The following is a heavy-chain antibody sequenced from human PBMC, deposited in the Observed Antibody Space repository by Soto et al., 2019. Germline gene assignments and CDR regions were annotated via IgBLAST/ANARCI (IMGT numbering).Heavy chain of an antibody. J-gene: IGHJ4*02. D-gene: IGHD6-13*01. CDR2: VSGSGGST. CDR3: ARRGPGTYFDY. CDR1: GFTFSSYA. Sequence: EVQLLESGGGLVQPGGSLRLSCAASGFTFSSYAMRWVRQAPGKGLEWVSAVSGSGGSTSYADSVKGRFTISRDNSKNTLYLQMNSLRAEDTAVYYGARRGPGTYFDYWGQGTLVTVSS. V-gene: IGHV3-23*01.